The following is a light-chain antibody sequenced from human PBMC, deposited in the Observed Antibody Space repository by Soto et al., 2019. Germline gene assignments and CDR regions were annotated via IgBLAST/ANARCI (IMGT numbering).Light chain of an antibody. CDR3: QQYNNWPRT. CDR2: GAS. V-gene: IGKV3-15*01. CDR1: QSISSN. Sequence: EIVMTQSPATLSVSPGERATLSCRASQSISSNLAWYQQKPGQAPRLLMYGASTRATGIPARFSGSVSGTEFTLTISSLQSEDFAVYYCQQYNNWPRTFGQGTNVEIK. J-gene: IGKJ1*01.